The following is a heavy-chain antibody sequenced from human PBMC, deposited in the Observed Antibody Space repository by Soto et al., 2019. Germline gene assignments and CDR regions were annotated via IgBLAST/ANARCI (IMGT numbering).Heavy chain of an antibody. CDR3: ASLLWFGESLGDV. D-gene: IGHD3-10*01. Sequence: QVQLQESGPGLVKPSQTLSLTCTVSGGSISSGDYYWSWIRQPPGKGLEWIGYIYYRGSSYYNPSLKSRVTISVDTSKNQCSLKLCSVTAADTAVYYCASLLWFGESLGDVWGQGTTVTVSS. J-gene: IGHJ6*02. V-gene: IGHV4-30-4*01. CDR1: GGSISSGDYY. CDR2: IYYRGSS.